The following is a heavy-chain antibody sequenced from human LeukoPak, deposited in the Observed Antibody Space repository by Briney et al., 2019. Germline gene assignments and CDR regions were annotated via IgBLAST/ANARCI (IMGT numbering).Heavy chain of an antibody. CDR2: IYTSGTT. Sequence: SETLSLTCTVSGGSISSYYWNWIRQPAGKGLEWIGRIYTSGTTNYNPSLKSRVTMSVDMSKNQLSLKLSSVIAADTAVYYCARGRYYYDSSGYYYWGQGTLVTVSS. CDR3: ARGRYYYDSSGYYY. J-gene: IGHJ4*02. V-gene: IGHV4-4*07. CDR1: GGSISSYY. D-gene: IGHD3-22*01.